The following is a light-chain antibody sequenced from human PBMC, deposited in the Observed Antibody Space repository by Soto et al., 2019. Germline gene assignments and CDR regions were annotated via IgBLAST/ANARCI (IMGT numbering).Light chain of an antibody. CDR2: EVN. CDR1: SSDIGSYDL. Sequence: QSALTQPASVSGSPGQSITISCTGASSDIGSYDLVSWYQQNPGKTPRLIIYEVNKRPWGVSNRFSGSKSGNTASLTISGLQAEDEADYYRCSYTSSNTLVFGGGTQLTVL. J-gene: IGLJ2*01. V-gene: IGLV2-23*02. CDR3: CSYTSSNTLV.